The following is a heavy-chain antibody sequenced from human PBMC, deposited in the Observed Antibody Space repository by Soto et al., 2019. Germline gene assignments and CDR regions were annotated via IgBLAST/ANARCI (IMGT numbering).Heavy chain of an antibody. V-gene: IGHV3-11*01. CDR2: ISSSGSTI. CDR3: ARDLTGYSYGFVFIAARPPPLNYYYYYMDV. D-gene: IGHD5-18*01. J-gene: IGHJ6*03. Sequence: QVQLVESGGGLVKPGGSLRLSCAASGFTFSDYYMSWIRQAPGKGLEWVSYISSSGSTIYYADSVKGRFTISRDNAKNSLYLQMNSLRAEDTAVYYCARDLTGYSYGFVFIAARPPPLNYYYYYMDVWGKGTTVTVSS. CDR1: GFTFSDYY.